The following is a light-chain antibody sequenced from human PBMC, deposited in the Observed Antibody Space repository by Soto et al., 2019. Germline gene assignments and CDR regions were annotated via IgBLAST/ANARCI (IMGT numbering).Light chain of an antibody. CDR3: QQYGNYWT. CDR2: DAS. CDR1: QSISSW. Sequence: DIQMTQSPSTLSASVGDRVTITCRASQSISSWLAWYQQKPGKAPKLLIYDASSLESGVPSRFSGSGSGTEFTLTISSLQPDDFATYYCQQYGNYWTFGQGTKVEIK. V-gene: IGKV1-5*01. J-gene: IGKJ1*01.